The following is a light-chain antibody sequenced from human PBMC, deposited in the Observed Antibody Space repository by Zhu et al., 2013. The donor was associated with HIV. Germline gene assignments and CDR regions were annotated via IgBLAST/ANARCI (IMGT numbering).Light chain of an antibody. CDR3: QQRSNWPLFT. V-gene: IGKV3D-20*02. CDR1: QSVSSSY. CDR2: DAS. Sequence: EIVLTQSPGTLSLSPGERATLSCTASQSVSSSYLTWYQQRPGQAPRLLIYDASNRATGIPPRFSGSGSGTDFTLTISSLEPEDFAVYYCQQRSNWPLFTFGPGTKVDIK. J-gene: IGKJ3*01.